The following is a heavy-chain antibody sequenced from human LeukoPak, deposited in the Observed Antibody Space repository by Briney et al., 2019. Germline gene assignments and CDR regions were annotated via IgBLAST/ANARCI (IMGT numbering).Heavy chain of an antibody. CDR2: IIPIFGTA. Sequence: GASVKVSCKASGGTFSSYAISWVRQAPGRGLEWMGGIIPIFGTANYAQKFQGRVTITADESTSTAYMELSSLRSEDTAVYYCARAYYDSSGYYYVWDYWGQGTLVTVSS. CDR1: GGTFSSYA. D-gene: IGHD3-22*01. CDR3: ARAYYDSSGYYYVWDY. J-gene: IGHJ4*02. V-gene: IGHV1-69*13.